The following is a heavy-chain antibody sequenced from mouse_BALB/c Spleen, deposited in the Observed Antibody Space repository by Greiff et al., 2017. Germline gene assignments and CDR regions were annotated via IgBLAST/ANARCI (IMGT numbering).Heavy chain of an antibody. CDR3: ARESTMITGFAY. Sequence: EVQLVESGGGLVQPGGSRKLSCAASGFTFSSFGMHWVRQAPEKGLEWVAYISSGSSTIYYADTVKGRFTISRDNPKNTLFLQMTSLRSEDTAMYYCARESTMITGFAYWGQGTLVTVSA. J-gene: IGHJ3*01. CDR1: GFTFSSFG. V-gene: IGHV5-17*02. D-gene: IGHD2-4*01. CDR2: ISSGSSTI.